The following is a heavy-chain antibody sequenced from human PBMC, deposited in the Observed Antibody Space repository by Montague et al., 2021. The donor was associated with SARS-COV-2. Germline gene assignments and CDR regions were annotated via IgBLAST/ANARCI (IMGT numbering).Heavy chain of an antibody. CDR2: IYYSGST. CDR1: GDSLSSDGNY. Sequence: TLSLTCAVSGDSLSSDGNYWTWIRQHPGKGLEWIGSIYYSGSTYYNPSLKSRLAISVDTSKDQFSLKLMSVTAADTAVYYCARGRAYYDSKSYVHGWGWDYFDSWGQGALVTVAS. J-gene: IGHJ4*02. D-gene: IGHD3-16*01. CDR3: ARGRAYYDSKSYVHGWGWDYFDS. V-gene: IGHV4-31*11.